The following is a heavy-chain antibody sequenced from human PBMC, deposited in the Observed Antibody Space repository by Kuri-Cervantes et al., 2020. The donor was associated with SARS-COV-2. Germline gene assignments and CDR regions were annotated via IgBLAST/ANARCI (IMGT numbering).Heavy chain of an antibody. V-gene: IGHV3-30*09. D-gene: IGHD4-11*01. CDR1: GFSFNSFA. CDR2: ISYDGITK. CDR3: ARDGVTTVNHYYYYGMDV. Sequence: GESLKISRAASGFSFNSFAMHWARQAPGKGLEWVATISYDGITKYYADSVKGRFAISRDNSKDTLYLQMNSLRAEDTAVYYCARDGVTTVNHYYYYGMDVWGQGTTVTVSS. J-gene: IGHJ6*02.